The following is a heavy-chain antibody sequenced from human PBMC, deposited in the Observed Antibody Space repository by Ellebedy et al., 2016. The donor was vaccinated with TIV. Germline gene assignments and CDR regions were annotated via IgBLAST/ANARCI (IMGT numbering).Heavy chain of an antibody. CDR1: GESFSGYY. Sequence: MPSETLSLTCAVYGESFSGYYWSWIRQPPGKGLEWIGEINHSGSTNYNPSLKSRVTISVDKSKNQFSLKLSSVTAADTAVYYCARGKWVLSSSWYYFDYWGQGTLVTVSS. D-gene: IGHD6-13*01. V-gene: IGHV4-34*01. CDR2: INHSGST. J-gene: IGHJ4*02. CDR3: ARGKWVLSSSWYYFDY.